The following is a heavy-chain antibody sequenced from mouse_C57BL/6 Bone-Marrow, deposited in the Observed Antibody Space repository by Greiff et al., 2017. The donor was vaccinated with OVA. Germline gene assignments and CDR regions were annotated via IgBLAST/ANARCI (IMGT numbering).Heavy chain of an antibody. Sequence: QVQLQQSGAELARPGASVKLSCKASGYTFTSYGISWVKQRTGQGLEWIGEIYARSGNTYYNEKFKGKATLTADKSSSTAYMELRSLTSEDSAVYFCAGDSSGLDWFAYWGQGTLVTVSA. D-gene: IGHD3-2*02. V-gene: IGHV1-81*01. CDR2: IYARSGNT. J-gene: IGHJ3*01. CDR1: GYTFTSYG. CDR3: AGDSSGLDWFAY.